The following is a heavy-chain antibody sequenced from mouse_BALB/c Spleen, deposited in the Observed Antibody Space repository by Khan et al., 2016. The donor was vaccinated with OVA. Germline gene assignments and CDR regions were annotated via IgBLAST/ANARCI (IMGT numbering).Heavy chain of an antibody. Sequence: VELVESGAELVSPGSSVKISCKASGYAFSNYLMNWVKQGPGQGLEWIGQIYPGDGNTNYNGKFKDKATLTADNSSTTAYMQLISLTSEDAAVYFCARSGYDYFAYWGQGTLVTVSA. J-gene: IGHJ3*01. D-gene: IGHD2-14*01. CDR1: GYAFSNYL. V-gene: IGHV1-80*01. CDR2: IYPGDGNT. CDR3: ARSGYDYFAY.